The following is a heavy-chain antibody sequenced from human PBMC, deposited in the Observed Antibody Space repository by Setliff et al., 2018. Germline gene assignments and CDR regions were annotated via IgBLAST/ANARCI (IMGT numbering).Heavy chain of an antibody. J-gene: IGHJ4*02. CDR1: GGTFNTYG. CDR3: AREALQRAGLYFFDI. D-gene: IGHD3-10*01. Sequence: SVKVSCKASGGTFNTYGLSWVRQAPGQGLEWMGGIIPIIGEPNYAQKFQGRVTITADESTSTAYMELRSLKSEDTAVCYCAREALQRAGLYFFDIWGQGMLVTVSS. CDR2: IIPIIGEP. V-gene: IGHV1-69*13.